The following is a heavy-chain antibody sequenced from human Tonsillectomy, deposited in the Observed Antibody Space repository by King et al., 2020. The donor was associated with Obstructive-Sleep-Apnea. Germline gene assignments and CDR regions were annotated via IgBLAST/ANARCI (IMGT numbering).Heavy chain of an antibody. CDR2: IYYSGRP. J-gene: IGHJ4*02. D-gene: IGHD6-19*01. CDR1: GGSISSGDYY. Sequence: QLQESGPGLVKPSQTQSLTCTVSGGSISSGDYYWGWIRQPPGKGLGWIGYIYYSGRPYYNPALKSRVTISVDTSKNQFSLKLSSVTAADTAVYYCARDPRDSGWPYWGQGTLVTVSS. V-gene: IGHV4-30-4*01. CDR3: ARDPRDSGWPY.